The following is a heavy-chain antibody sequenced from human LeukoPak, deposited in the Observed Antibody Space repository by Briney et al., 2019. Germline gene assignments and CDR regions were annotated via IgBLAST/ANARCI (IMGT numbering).Heavy chain of an antibody. Sequence: SGGSLRLSCAASGFTFSSYAMSWVRQAPGKGLEWVSAISGSGGSTYYADSVKGRFTIPRDNSKNTLYLQMNSLRAEDTAVYYCAKDLKTDYGDFPSVVTAMSWGQGTLVTVSS. J-gene: IGHJ5*02. CDR1: GFTFSSYA. D-gene: IGHD4-17*01. V-gene: IGHV3-23*01. CDR2: ISGSGGST. CDR3: AKDLKTDYGDFPSVVTAMS.